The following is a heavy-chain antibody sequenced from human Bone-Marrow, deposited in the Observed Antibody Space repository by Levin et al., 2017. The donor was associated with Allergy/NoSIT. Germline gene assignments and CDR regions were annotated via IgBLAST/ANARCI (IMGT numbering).Heavy chain of an antibody. CDR2: IYSSGNT. J-gene: IGHJ6*02. V-gene: IGHV4-30-4*01. CDR3: ARDRDYYDSSGYDIVYYGMDV. D-gene: IGHD3-22*01. Sequence: SVTLSLTCTVSGASISSNDYYWSWIRQPPGKGLEWIGYIYSSGNTHYNPSLKSRVTMSLDASKNQISLKLNSVTAADTAVYYCARDRDYYDSSGYDIVYYGMDVWGQGTTVTVSS. CDR1: GASISSNDYY.